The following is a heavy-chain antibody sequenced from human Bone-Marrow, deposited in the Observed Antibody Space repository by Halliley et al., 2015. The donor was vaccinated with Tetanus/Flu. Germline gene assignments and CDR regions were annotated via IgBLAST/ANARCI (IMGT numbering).Heavy chain of an antibody. CDR1: GFTFGDSA. V-gene: IGHV3-49*04. CDR3: TRALVTYTNGPYYFDF. J-gene: IGHJ4*02. Sequence: SLRLSCTTSGFTFGDSAMNWVRQAPGKGLEWVGFIRSKASGGTTEHAASVEGRFTFSRDDSKSVAYLQMNSLKTEDTAVYYCTRALVTYTNGPYYFDFWGQGALVTVSS. D-gene: IGHD2-2*02. CDR2: IRSKASGGTT.